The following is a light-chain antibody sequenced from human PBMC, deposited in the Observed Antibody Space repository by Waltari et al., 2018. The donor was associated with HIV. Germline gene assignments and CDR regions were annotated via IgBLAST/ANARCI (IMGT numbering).Light chain of an antibody. CDR2: DAS. CDR3: QQYAT. V-gene: IGKV1-33*01. CDR1: QDIRNY. J-gene: IGKJ2*01. Sequence: DIQLTQSPSSLSASVGDRVTITCQSSQDIRNYLNWYQQKAGKAPTHLIYDASNLETGVPSRFSGSRSGTTFTFTISGLQPEDIATYYCQQYATFGQGTKLEIK.